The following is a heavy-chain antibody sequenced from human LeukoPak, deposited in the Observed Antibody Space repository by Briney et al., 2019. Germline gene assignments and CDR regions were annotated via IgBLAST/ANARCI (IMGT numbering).Heavy chain of an antibody. CDR1: GFTFSSYT. Sequence: GGSLRLSCAAPGFTFSSYTMHWVRQAPGKGLEYVSGLSSNGGWTYYANSVKGRFTISRDNSKNTLYLQMGSLRAEDMAVFYCARDGGYDNSGYNYFDYWGQGTLVTVSS. D-gene: IGHD3-22*01. V-gene: IGHV3-64*01. J-gene: IGHJ4*02. CDR3: ARDGGYDNSGYNYFDY. CDR2: LSSNGGWT.